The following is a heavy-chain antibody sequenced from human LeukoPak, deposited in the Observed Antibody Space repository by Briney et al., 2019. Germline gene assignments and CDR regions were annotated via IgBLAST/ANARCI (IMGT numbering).Heavy chain of an antibody. J-gene: IGHJ4*02. V-gene: IGHV3-33*08. CDR1: GFTFSSYA. Sequence: PGGSLRLSCAASGFTFSSYAMHWVRQAPGKGLEWVAVIWYDGSNKYYADSVKGRFTISRDNSKNTLYLQMNSLRAEDTAVYYCVRGLGTGSYWGQGTLVTASP. CDR3: VRGLGTGSY. D-gene: IGHD3-9*01. CDR2: IWYDGSNK.